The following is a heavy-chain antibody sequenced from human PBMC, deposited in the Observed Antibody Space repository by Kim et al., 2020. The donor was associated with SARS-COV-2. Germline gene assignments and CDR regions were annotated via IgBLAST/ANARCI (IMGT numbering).Heavy chain of an antibody. CDR1: GGSFSGYY. Sequence: SETLSLTCAVYGGSFSGYYWSWIRQPPGKGLEWIGEINHSGSTNYNPSLKSRVTISVDTSKNQFSLKLSSVTAADTAVYYCARRKWLLLTNAFDIWGQGTMVTVSS. J-gene: IGHJ3*02. CDR3: ARRKWLLLTNAFDI. CDR2: INHSGST. V-gene: IGHV4-34*01. D-gene: IGHD3-22*01.